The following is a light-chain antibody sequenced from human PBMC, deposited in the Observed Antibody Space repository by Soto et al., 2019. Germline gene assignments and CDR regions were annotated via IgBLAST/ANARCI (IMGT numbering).Light chain of an antibody. J-gene: IGLJ3*02. CDR3: SSYASSSTWV. V-gene: IGLV2-14*03. CDR1: SSDVGGYSY. Sequence: QSVLTQPASVSESPGQSITISCTGTSSDVGGYSYVSWYQLHPGKAPKLIIYDVTNRPSGVSNRFSGSKSGNTASLTISGIQAEDESVYYCSSYASSSTWVFGGGTKLTVL. CDR2: DVT.